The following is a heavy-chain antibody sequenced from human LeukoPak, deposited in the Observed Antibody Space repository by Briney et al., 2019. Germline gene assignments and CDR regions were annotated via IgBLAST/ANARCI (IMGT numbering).Heavy chain of an antibody. J-gene: IGHJ6*02. D-gene: IGHD3-9*01. CDR2: IYHSGST. CDR1: GGSISSGGYS. V-gene: IGHV4-30-2*01. Sequence: SETLSLTCAVSGGSISSGGYSWSWIRQPPGKGLEWIGYIYHSGSTYYNPSLKSRVTISVDRSKNQFSLKLSSVTAADTAVYYCARGLDVTGYCMDVWGQGTTVTVSS. CDR3: ARGLDVTGYCMDV.